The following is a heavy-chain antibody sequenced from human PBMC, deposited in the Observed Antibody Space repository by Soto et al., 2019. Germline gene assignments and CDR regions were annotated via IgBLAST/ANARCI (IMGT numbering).Heavy chain of an antibody. CDR2: IYYSGST. Sequence: QLQLQESGPGLVKPSETLSLSCIVSGGSVSSSSYYWGWIRQPPGKGLEWIGTIYYSGSTYYNPSLKSRVTISVDTSKNQFSLKLSSATAADTAVYYCAIPAHGRSGWDLFDPWGQGTLVTVSS. D-gene: IGHD6-19*01. CDR3: AIPAHGRSGWDLFDP. CDR1: GGSVSSSSYY. V-gene: IGHV4-39*01. J-gene: IGHJ5*02.